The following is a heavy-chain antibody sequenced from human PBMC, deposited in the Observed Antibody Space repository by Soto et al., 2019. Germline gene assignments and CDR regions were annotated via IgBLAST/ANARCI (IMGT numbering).Heavy chain of an antibody. CDR1: EYTFTNYY. J-gene: IGHJ3*02. V-gene: IGHV1-46*01. Sequence: QVQLVQSGAEVKKPGASVKISCKASEYTFTNYYMHWVRQAPGQGLEWMGIINPSGGDTSYPQKFQGRLTMTRDTSTNTVYMELSSLRSEDTAVYYCARARHSSGSGSYTPFDIWGQGTMVTVSS. CDR2: INPSGGDT. D-gene: IGHD3-10*01. CDR3: ARARHSSGSGSYTPFDI.